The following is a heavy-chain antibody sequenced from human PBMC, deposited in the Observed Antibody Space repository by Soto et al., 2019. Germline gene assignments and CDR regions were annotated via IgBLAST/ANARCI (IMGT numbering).Heavy chain of an antibody. D-gene: IGHD3-10*01. V-gene: IGHV3-13*01. CDR1: GFTFSGYG. CDR3: ARGGGFGEQHSDAFDI. Sequence: GGSLRLSCAASGFTFSGYGKHWVRQAAGESLEWVSVIGTSGHAFYAGSVKGRFTITREDAKNSVYLQMNSLRDGDTAVYYCARGGGFGEQHSDAFDIWGQGTMVTVSS. CDR2: IGTSGHA. J-gene: IGHJ3*02.